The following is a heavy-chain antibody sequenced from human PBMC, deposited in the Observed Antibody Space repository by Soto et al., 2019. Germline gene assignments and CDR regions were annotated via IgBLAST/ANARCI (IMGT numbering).Heavy chain of an antibody. V-gene: IGHV4-59*01. J-gene: IGHJ5*02. Sequence: ETLSLTCSVSGGSMYSYFWSWIRQPPGKGLEWIGYVYYGGSANYNPSLKSRVTFSVDTSKNEVSLKLTSVTAADTAVYYCARADRKWLDPWGQGILVTVSS. CDR1: GGSMYSYF. CDR3: ARADRKWLDP. CDR2: VYYGGSA.